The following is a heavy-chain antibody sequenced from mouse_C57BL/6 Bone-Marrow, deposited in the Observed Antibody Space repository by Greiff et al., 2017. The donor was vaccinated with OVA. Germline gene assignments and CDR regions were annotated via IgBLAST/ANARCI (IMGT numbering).Heavy chain of an antibody. V-gene: IGHV1-81*01. CDR1: GYTFTSYG. D-gene: IGHD1-1*01. CDR3: ARYNIKESTVVYFDY. J-gene: IGHJ2*01. CDR2: IYPRSGNT. Sequence: VKLVESGAELARPGASVKLSCKASGYTFTSYGISWVKQRTGQGLEWIGEIYPRSGNTYYNEKFKGKATLTADKSSSTAYMELRSLTSEDSAVYFCARYNIKESTVVYFDYWGQGTTLTVSS.